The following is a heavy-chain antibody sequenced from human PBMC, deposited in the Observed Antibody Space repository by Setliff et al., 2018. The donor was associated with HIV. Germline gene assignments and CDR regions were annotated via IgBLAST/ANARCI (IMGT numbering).Heavy chain of an antibody. CDR2: IYTSGST. CDR1: GGSISSYY. CDR3: ARGLSFYDPGGFDY. J-gene: IGHJ4*02. V-gene: IGHV4-4*09. D-gene: IGHD3-22*01. Sequence: SETLSLTCTVSGGSISSYYWSWIRQPPGKGLEWIGYIYTSGSTNYNPSLKSRVTISVDTSKNQFSLKLSFVTAADTAVYYCARGLSFYDPGGFDYWGQGTLVTVS.